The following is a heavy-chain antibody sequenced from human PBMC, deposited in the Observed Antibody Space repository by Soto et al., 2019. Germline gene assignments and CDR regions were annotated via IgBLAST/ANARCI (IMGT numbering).Heavy chain of an antibody. V-gene: IGHV4-4*02. CDR1: GGSTSSSDW. Sequence: QVHLQESGPGLVKPSETLSLTCAISGGSTSSSDWWTWVRQPPGEGLEWIGEIHRDGVTNYNSSLKSRLTISPHPSSNQFSLSLTSVTAAAAAVYFCAGRPEIHPRWGQGILVPVSS. CDR3: AGRPEIHPR. CDR2: IHRDGVT. D-gene: IGHD1-26*01. J-gene: IGHJ4*02.